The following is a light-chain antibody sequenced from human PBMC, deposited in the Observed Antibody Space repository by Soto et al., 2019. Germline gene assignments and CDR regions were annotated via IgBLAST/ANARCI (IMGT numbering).Light chain of an antibody. V-gene: IGLV1-44*01. CDR1: FSNIGSNT. CDR3: AAWDDSLNGVV. CDR2: SNN. Sequence: QSVLPQSPSASGTPGQRVTISCSGSFSNIGSNTVNWYEQLPGTAPKLLIYSNNQRPSGVPDRISGTKSGTSASLAIRGLQSDDEADYYCAAWDDSLNGVVFGGGTKVTVL. J-gene: IGLJ2*01.